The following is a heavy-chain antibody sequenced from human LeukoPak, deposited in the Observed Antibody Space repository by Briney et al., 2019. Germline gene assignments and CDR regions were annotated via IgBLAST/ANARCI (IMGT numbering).Heavy chain of an antibody. Sequence: GGSLRLSCAASGFTFSDYYMSWIRQAPGKGLEWVSSISSSSSYIYYADSVKGRFTISRDNAKNSLYLQMNSLRAEDTAVYYCARISYSSSWYSHYWGQGTLVTVSS. CDR2: ISSSSSYI. CDR3: ARISYSSSWYSHY. D-gene: IGHD6-13*01. J-gene: IGHJ4*02. CDR1: GFTFSDYY. V-gene: IGHV3-11*06.